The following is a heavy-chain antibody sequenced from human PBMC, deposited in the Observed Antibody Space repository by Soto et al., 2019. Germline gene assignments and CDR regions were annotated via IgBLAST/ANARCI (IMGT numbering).Heavy chain of an antibody. V-gene: IGHV3-9*01. D-gene: IGHD1-20*01. Sequence: VHLVASGGGLVQPGKSLSLSCAASGFTFHDFAMHWVRQAPGKGLEWVSGISWNSGSMGYADSVNGRVIISRDNAMNWLYMQINTLRAEDRALYYCANDKGYNWIDVAAFDIWGQGTMVTVSS. CDR2: ISWNSGSM. CDR3: ANDKGYNWIDVAAFDI. J-gene: IGHJ3*02. CDR1: GFTFHDFA.